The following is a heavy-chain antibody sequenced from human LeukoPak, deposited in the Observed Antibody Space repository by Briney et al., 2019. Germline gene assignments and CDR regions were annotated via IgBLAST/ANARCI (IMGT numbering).Heavy chain of an antibody. J-gene: IGHJ1*01. CDR1: GGSISSYY. CDR3: ARDLGYCSSTSCYKYFQH. D-gene: IGHD2-2*02. Sequence: SETLSLTCTVSGGSISSYYWSWIRQPPGKGLEWIGYIYYSGSTNYNPSLKSRATISVDTSKNQFSLKPSSVTAADTAVYYCARDLGYCSSTSCYKYFQHWGQGTLVTVSS. CDR2: IYYSGST. V-gene: IGHV4-59*01.